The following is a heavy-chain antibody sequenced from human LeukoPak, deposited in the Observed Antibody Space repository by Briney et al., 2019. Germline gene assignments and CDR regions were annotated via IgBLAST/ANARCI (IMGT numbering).Heavy chain of an antibody. J-gene: IGHJ4*02. CDR3: ARADSSGWYLLNY. D-gene: IGHD6-19*01. Sequence: SETLPLTCTVSGGSISSYYWSWIRQPPGKGLEWIGYIYYSGSTNYNPSLKSRVTISVDTSKNQFSLKLSSVTAADTAVYYCARADSSGWYLLNYWGQGTLVTVSS. CDR1: GGSISSYY. CDR2: IYYSGST. V-gene: IGHV4-59*01.